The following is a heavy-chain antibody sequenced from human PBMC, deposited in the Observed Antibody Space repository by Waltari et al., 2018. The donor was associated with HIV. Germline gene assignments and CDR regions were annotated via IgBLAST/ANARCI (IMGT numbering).Heavy chain of an antibody. CDR1: GGSISNYY. J-gene: IGHJ4*02. D-gene: IGHD6-19*01. CDR2: IYYTGST. Sequence: QVQLQESGPGLVKPSETLSLTCTVSGGSISNYYWSWIRQPPGKGLEWFGYIYYTGSTNDTPSLKRRVTISVDTSKNQFSLKLSSVTAADTAVYYCAREASSGLFDYWGQGTLVTVSS. V-gene: IGHV4-59*01. CDR3: AREASSGLFDY.